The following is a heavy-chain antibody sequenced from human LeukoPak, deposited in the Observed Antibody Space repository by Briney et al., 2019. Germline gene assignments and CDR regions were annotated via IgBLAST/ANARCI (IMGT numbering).Heavy chain of an antibody. D-gene: IGHD1-26*01. V-gene: IGHV3-23*01. CDR2: ISGGGDNT. CDR1: GFTFSNYA. J-gene: IGHJ4*02. CDR3: AKPTLLSGSYSAFDY. Sequence: GGSLRLSCAASGFTFSNYAMSWARQAPGKGLEWVSSISGGGDNTYFADSVRSRFTISRDNSKNTLYLQMSSLRAEDTAIYYCAKPTLLSGSYSAFDYWGQGTLVTVSS.